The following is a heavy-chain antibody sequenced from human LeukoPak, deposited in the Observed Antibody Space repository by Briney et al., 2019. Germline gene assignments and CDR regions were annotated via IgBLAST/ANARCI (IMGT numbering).Heavy chain of an antibody. CDR2: INPSGGGT. CDR3: ASGGYDWDAYDY. CDR1: GNPY. J-gene: IGHJ4*02. D-gene: IGHD5-12*01. V-gene: IGHV1-46*01. Sequence: ASVTVSCKATGNPYIHWVRQAPGQGLAWTGMINPSGGGTTYAQKFHGRVTKTRASPTSIVYMELSRLRSEHTAVYFCASGGYDWDAYDYWGQGTPVTVSS.